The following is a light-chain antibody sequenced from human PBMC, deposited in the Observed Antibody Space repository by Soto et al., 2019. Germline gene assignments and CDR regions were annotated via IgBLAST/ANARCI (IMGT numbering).Light chain of an antibody. CDR1: SGHRSYI. V-gene: IGLV4-60*03. Sequence: QAVLTQSSSASASLGSSVKLTCTLSSGHRSYIIAWHQQQPGTAPRYLMKLEDSGGYNRGSGVPDRFSGSSSGADRYLTISNLQSEDEADYYCETWDSNTRVFGGGTKLTVL. CDR2: LEDSGGY. J-gene: IGLJ2*01. CDR3: ETWDSNTRV.